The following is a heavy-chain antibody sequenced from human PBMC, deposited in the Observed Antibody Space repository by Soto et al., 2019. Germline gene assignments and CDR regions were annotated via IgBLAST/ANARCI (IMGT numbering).Heavy chain of an antibody. Sequence: QVQLVESGGGVVQPGRSLRLSCAASGFTFSSYGMHWVRQAPGKGLEWVAVISYDGSNKYYADSVQGRFTISRDNSKNTLYLQMNSLRAEDTAVYYCAKYRMTALDFDYWGQGTLVTVSS. D-gene: IGHD2-21*02. V-gene: IGHV3-30*18. CDR2: ISYDGSNK. J-gene: IGHJ4*02. CDR1: GFTFSSYG. CDR3: AKYRMTALDFDY.